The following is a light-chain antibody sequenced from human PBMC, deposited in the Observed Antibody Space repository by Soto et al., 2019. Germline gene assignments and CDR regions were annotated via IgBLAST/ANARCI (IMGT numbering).Light chain of an antibody. V-gene: IGLV2-14*01. CDR3: SSYTSSSTLV. CDR1: SSDVGGYNY. Sequence: QSALTQPASVSGSPGQSITISCTGTSSDVGGYNYVSWYQQHPGKAPKLMIYDVSNRPSGVSNRFSGSKSGNTASLTISGLQAEDEAEYYVSSYTSSSTLVFGGGTKLTVL. J-gene: IGLJ2*01. CDR2: DVS.